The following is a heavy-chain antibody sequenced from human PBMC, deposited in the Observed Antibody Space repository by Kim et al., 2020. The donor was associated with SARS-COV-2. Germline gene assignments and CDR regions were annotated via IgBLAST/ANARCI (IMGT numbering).Heavy chain of an antibody. CDR3: ARERGRYNGFDI. Sequence: GGSLRLSCAASGFPFSTYGMHWVRQAPGKGLEWVAVIWASGTNKYYSDSVKGRFTFSRDNSKNTLSLQMNSLRAEDTALYYCARERGRYNGFDIWGQGTMVTVSS. CDR1: GFPFSTYG. CDR2: IWASGTNK. D-gene: IGHD1-26*01. J-gene: IGHJ3*02. V-gene: IGHV3-33*01.